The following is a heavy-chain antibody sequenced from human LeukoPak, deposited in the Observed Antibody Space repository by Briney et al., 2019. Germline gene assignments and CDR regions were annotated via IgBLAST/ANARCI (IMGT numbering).Heavy chain of an antibody. V-gene: IGHV1-46*01. CDR3: ASFQWLLKDRQSYYFDY. D-gene: IGHD5-12*01. CDR2: INPSGGNT. Sequence: GASVKVSCKASGYSFTSYNLHWVRQAPGQRLEWMGIINPSGGNTNYAQKFQGRVTMTRDTSTSTVYMELSSLRSDDTAVYYCASFQWLLKDRQSYYFDYWGQGTLVTVSS. J-gene: IGHJ4*02. CDR1: GYSFTSYN.